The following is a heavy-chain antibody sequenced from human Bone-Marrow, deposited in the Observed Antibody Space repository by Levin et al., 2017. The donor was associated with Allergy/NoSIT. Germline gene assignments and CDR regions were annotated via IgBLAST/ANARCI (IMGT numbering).Heavy chain of an antibody. CDR3: ARALYDSSGPPREKAHLPWPSGMDV. V-gene: IGHV3-11*01. CDR2: ISSSGSTI. D-gene: IGHD3-22*01. J-gene: IGHJ6*02. CDR1: GFTFSDYY. Sequence: SCAASGFTFSDYYMSWIRQAPGKGLEWVSYISSSGSTIYYADSVKGRFTISRDNAKNSLYLQMNSLRAEDTAVYYCARALYDSSGPPREKAHLPWPSGMDVWGQGTTVTVSS.